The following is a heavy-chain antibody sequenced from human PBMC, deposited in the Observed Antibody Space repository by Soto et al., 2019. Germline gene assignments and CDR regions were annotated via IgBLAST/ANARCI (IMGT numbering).Heavy chain of an antibody. CDR3: ARHQGYGSGSYGFGY. J-gene: IGHJ4*02. V-gene: IGHV1-69*12. CDR2: IIPIFGTP. Sequence: QVQLVQSGAEVKKPGSSVKVSCKASGGTFFSTYAISWVRQAPGQGLEWMGGIIPIFGTPDYAQKFQGRVTITADESTSTAYMELSSLRSEDTAFYYCARHQGYGSGSYGFGYWGQGTLVTVSS. CDR1: GGTFFSTYA. D-gene: IGHD3-10*01.